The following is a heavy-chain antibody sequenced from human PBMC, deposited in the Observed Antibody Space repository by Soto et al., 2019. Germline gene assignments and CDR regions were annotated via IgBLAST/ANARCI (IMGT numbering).Heavy chain of an antibody. J-gene: IGHJ4*02. CDR3: ARDQGYSHY. CDR1: TVSSNY. CDR2: IYSGGST. V-gene: IGHV3-66*01. Sequence: TVSSNYMSWVRQAPGKGLEWVSVIYSGGSTYYADSVKGRFTISRDNSKNTLYLQMNSLRAEDTAVYYCARDQGYSHYWGQGTLVTVSS. D-gene: IGHD5-18*01.